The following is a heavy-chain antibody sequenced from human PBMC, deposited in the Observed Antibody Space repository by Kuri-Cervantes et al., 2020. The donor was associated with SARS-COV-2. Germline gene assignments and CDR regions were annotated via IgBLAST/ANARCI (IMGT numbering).Heavy chain of an antibody. CDR1: GFTFSDYY. Sequence: GGSLRLTCAASGFTFSDYYMSWIRKAPGKGLEWLSYISSSGTYTNYSDSVKGRFTISRDNAKNSLYLQMNSLRAEDTAVYYCAKTWGHYDLWSDYLYYFDYWGQGTLVTVSS. CDR2: ISSSGTYT. J-gene: IGHJ4*02. CDR3: AKTWGHYDLWSDYLYYFDY. V-gene: IGHV3-11*03. D-gene: IGHD3-3*01.